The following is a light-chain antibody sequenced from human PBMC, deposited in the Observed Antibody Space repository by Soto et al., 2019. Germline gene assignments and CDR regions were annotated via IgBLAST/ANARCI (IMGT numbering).Light chain of an antibody. Sequence: DIQMTQSPSSLSASVGDRVTITCQASQDISNYLNWYQQKPGKAPKLLIYDASNLETGVPSRFSGSGSGTDFTFTISSLQPEDIATYYCQQYDKLPRFFGPGTKVDIK. J-gene: IGKJ3*01. V-gene: IGKV1-33*01. CDR3: QQYDKLPRF. CDR2: DAS. CDR1: QDISNY.